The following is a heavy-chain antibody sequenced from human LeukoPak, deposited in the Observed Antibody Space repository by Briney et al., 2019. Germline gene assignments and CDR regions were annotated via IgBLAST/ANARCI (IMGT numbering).Heavy chain of an antibody. CDR3: AKVFSLYDLWSGYYFDY. V-gene: IGHV3-23*01. Sequence: GGSLRLSCAASGFTFSSYAMSWIRQAPGKGLEWVSAISGSGGSTYYADSVKGRFTISRDNSKNTLYLQMNSLRAEDTAVYYCAKVFSLYDLWSGYYFDYWGQGTLVTVSS. J-gene: IGHJ4*02. D-gene: IGHD3-3*01. CDR1: GFTFSSYA. CDR2: ISGSGGST.